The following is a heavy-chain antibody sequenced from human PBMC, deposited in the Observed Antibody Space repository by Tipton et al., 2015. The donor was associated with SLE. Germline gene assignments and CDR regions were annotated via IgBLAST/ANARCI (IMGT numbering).Heavy chain of an antibody. J-gene: IGHJ4*02. Sequence: TLSLTCTVSGGSISSNHWSWIRQPPGKGLEWIGYIYTSGSTNYNPSLKSRVTISVDTSKNQFSLKLSSMTAADTAVYYCAPGSSVAAPLGYWGQGTLVTVSS. CDR1: GGSISSNH. V-gene: IGHV4-4*09. D-gene: IGHD6-6*01. CDR2: IYTSGST. CDR3: APGSSVAAPLGY.